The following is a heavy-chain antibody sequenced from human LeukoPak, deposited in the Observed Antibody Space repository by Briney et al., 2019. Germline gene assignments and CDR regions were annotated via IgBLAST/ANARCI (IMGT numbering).Heavy chain of an antibody. Sequence: GGSLRLSCAASGFTFSSYALSWVRQAPGKGLEWVSGISSSGGSTYYADSVKGRFTISRDNSKNTLYLQMNSLRAEDTAVYYCAKGRYSSSWYGDYWGQGTLVTVSS. J-gene: IGHJ4*02. CDR2: ISSSGGST. CDR1: GFTFSSYA. V-gene: IGHV3-23*01. CDR3: AKGRYSSSWYGDY. D-gene: IGHD6-13*01.